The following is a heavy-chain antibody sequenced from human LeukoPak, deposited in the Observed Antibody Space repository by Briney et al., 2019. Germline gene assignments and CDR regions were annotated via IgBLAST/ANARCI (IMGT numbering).Heavy chain of an antibody. J-gene: IGHJ4*02. D-gene: IGHD3-3*01. CDR3: ARALPYYDFWSGDHYFDY. CDR2: ISYDGSNK. CDR1: GFTFSSYA. V-gene: IGHV3-30-3*01. Sequence: GGSLRLSCAASGFTFSSYAMHWVRQAPGKGLEWVAVISYDGSNKYYADSVKGRFTISRDNSKNTLYLQMNSLRAEDTAVYYCARALPYYDFWSGDHYFDYWGQGTLVTVSS.